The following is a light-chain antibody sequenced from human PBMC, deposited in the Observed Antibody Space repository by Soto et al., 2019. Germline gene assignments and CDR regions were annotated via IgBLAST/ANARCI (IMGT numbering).Light chain of an antibody. CDR1: QNVGGRF. CDR3: QQYGTSPIA. CDR2: VAS. Sequence: EIVLTQSPGTVSLSPGERATLSCRASQNVGGRFLAWYQQKPGQAPRLLINVASTRATGIPDRFSGSGSGTDFTLTISRLEPEDFAVYYCQQYGTSPIAFGQGTRLAIK. V-gene: IGKV3-20*01. J-gene: IGKJ5*01.